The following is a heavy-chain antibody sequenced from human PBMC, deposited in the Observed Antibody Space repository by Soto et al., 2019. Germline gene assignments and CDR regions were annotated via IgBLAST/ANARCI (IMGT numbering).Heavy chain of an antibody. V-gene: IGHV3-33*01. Sequence: GGSLRLSCAASGFTFSSYGMHWVRQAPGKGLEWVAVIWYDGSNKYYADSVKGRFTISRDNSKNTLYLQMNSLRAEDTAVYYCARERSITMVRGVMADYWGQGTLVTVSS. D-gene: IGHD3-10*01. CDR3: ARERSITMVRGVMADY. J-gene: IGHJ4*02. CDR1: GFTFSSYG. CDR2: IWYDGSNK.